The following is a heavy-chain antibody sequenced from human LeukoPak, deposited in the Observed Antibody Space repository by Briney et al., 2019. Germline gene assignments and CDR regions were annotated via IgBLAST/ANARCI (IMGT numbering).Heavy chain of an antibody. CDR1: GYTFTSYG. V-gene: IGHV1-18*01. CDR3: ARDSFRMVRGVIDY. CDR2: ISAYNGNT. D-gene: IGHD3-10*01. J-gene: IGHJ4*02. Sequence: ASVKVSCKASGYTFTSYGISWVRQAPGQGLGWMRWISAYNGNTNYAQKLQGRVTMTTDTSTSTAYMELRSLRSDDTAVYYCARDSFRMVRGVIDYWGQGTLVTVSS.